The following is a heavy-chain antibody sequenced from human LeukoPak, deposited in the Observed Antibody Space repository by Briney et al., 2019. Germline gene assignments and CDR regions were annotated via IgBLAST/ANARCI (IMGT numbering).Heavy chain of an antibody. CDR1: GFTFSHYA. D-gene: IGHD5-12*01. V-gene: IGHV3-23*01. CDR2: LTDSGDAT. J-gene: IGHJ5*02. Sequence: RSLRLSCAVSGFTFSHYAMSWVRQAPGTGLEWVGSLTDSGDATYYADSVKGRLTISRDNSKSTLYLHISGLRDEDTAVYYCARGYSHNSGGWLDPWGQGTLVTVSS. CDR3: ARGYSHNSGGWLDP.